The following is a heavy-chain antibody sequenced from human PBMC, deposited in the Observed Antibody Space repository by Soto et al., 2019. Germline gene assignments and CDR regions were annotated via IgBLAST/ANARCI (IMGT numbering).Heavy chain of an antibody. CDR2: IWYDGSNK. J-gene: IGHJ5*02. Sequence: QVQLVESGGGVVQPGRSLRLSCAASGFTFSSYGMHWVRQAPGKGLEWVAVIWYDGSNKYYADSVKGRFTISRDNSKNTLYLQVNMLSAEDTAVYYCAREGFGARKTQDCPNWGGFAPWGQGTLVTVSS. D-gene: IGHD2-21*02. CDR3: AREGFGARKTQDCPNWGGFAP. V-gene: IGHV3-33*01. CDR1: GFTFSSYG.